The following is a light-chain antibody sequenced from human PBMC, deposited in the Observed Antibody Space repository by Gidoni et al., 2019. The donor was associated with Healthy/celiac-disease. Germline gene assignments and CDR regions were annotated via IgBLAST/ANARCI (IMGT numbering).Light chain of an antibody. CDR1: QSLLHSNGYNY. CDR3: MQALQTQG. Sequence: DIVMTQSPLSLPVTPGEPASISCRSSQSLLHSNGYNYLDWYLQKPGQSPQLLIYLGSNRASGVPDRFSGSGSGTEFTLKISRVEAEDVGVYYCMQALQTQGLGGGTKVEIK. J-gene: IGKJ4*01. V-gene: IGKV2-28*01. CDR2: LGS.